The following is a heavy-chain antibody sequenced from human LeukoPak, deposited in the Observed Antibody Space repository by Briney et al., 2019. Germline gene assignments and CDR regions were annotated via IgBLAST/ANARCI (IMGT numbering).Heavy chain of an antibody. CDR3: AGQPENTRGFY. Sequence: SETLSLTCTVSGDSITSTLYYWGWFRQSSGKGLEWIGSIYYSGSTYYNPSLKSRVTISVDTSKNQFSLRLTSVTAADTAVYFCAGQPENTRGFYWGQGTLVTVSS. D-gene: IGHD2-2*01. CDR2: IYYSGST. J-gene: IGHJ1*01. V-gene: IGHV4-39*01. CDR1: GDSITSTLYY.